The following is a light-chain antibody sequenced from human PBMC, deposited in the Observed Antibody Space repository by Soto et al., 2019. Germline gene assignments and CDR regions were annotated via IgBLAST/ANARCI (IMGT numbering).Light chain of an antibody. CDR3: QQYHRYRT. Sequence: DIPMTQSPSTLSASIGDRITITCRASQSVENWLAWYQQKPGKAPNLLIYKASSLKSGVPSRFSGSGSGTGFTLTISNLQPDDFATYYCQQYHRYRTFGQGTKVEI. CDR2: KAS. CDR1: QSVENW. V-gene: IGKV1-5*03. J-gene: IGKJ1*01.